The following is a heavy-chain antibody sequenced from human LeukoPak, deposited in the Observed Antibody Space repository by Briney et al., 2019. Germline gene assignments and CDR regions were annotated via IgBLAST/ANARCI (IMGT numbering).Heavy chain of an antibody. V-gene: IGHV3-21*01. CDR2: ISSSSSYI. J-gene: IGHJ4*02. D-gene: IGHD3-22*01. CDR1: GFTFSSYS. CDR3: ARGYDSSGYYPDY. Sequence: GGSLRLSCAASGFTFSSYSMNWVRQAPGKGLEWVSSISSSSSYIYYADSVKGRFTISRDNARNSLYLQMNSLRAEDTAVYYCARGYDSSGYYPDYWGQGTLVTVSS.